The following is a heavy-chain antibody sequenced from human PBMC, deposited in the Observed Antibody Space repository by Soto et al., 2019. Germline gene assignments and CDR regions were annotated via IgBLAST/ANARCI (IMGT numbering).Heavy chain of an antibody. J-gene: IGHJ4*02. V-gene: IGHV3-66*01. Sequence: GGSLRLSCAASGFTVSSNYMSWVRQAPGKGLEWVSVIYSGGSTYYADSVKGRFTISRDNSKNTLYLQMNSLRAEDTAVYYCARDVRSGYIDYWGQGTLVTVSS. CDR3: ARDVRSGYIDY. CDR2: IYSGGST. CDR1: GFTVSSNY. D-gene: IGHD3-3*01.